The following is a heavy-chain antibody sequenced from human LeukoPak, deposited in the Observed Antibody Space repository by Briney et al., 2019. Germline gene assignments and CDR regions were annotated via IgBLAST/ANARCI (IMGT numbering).Heavy chain of an antibody. CDR1: GFTFSDYY. CDR3: ARAPYSSLYYFDY. D-gene: IGHD6-13*01. J-gene: IGHJ4*02. V-gene: IGHV3-11*04. CDR2: ISSSGSTI. Sequence: GGSLRLSCAASGFTFSDYYMSWIRQAPGKGLEWVSYISSSGSTIYYADSVKGRFTISRDNAKNLLYLQMSSLRAEDTAVYYCARAPYSSLYYFDYWGQGTLVTVSS.